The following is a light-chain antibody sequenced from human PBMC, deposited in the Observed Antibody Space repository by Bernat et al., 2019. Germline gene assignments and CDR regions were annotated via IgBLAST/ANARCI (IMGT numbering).Light chain of an antibody. Sequence: DIRMTQSPSTLSASVGDRVTITCRASQSISTWLAWYQQKPGKAPKLLIDRASTLEDGAPSRFSGNGSGTEFTLTISSLQPDDFATYYCQQFSSYWKTFGQGTKVEIK. V-gene: IGKV1-5*03. CDR2: RAS. CDR3: QQFSSYWKT. CDR1: QSISTW. J-gene: IGKJ1*01.